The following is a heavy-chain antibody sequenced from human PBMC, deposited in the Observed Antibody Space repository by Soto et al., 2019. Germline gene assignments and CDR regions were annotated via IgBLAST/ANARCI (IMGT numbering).Heavy chain of an antibody. D-gene: IGHD1-26*01. CDR3: ARGEQYSGRIFDY. J-gene: IGHJ4*01. V-gene: IGHV6-1*01. CDR2: TYYRSKWYY. Sequence: SQNLSLTCAITGDSVSSNSAGCSWVRQSPSRGLEWLGRTYYRSKWYYEYAVSVRGRITINPGTSKNQYSRQLNSVTPEDTAVYFCARGEQYSGRIFDYWGQGTLVTVSS. CDR1: GDSVSSNSAG.